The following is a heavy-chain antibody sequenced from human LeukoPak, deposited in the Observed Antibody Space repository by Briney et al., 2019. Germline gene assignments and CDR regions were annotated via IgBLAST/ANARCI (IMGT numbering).Heavy chain of an antibody. CDR2: IKTEGGNT. CDR3: ARDDYNRL. D-gene: IGHD1-14*01. V-gene: IGHV3-74*01. J-gene: IGHJ4*02. CDR1: GFNFSTYW. Sequence: GGSLRLSCEASGFNFSTYWMHWVRQTPGKGLVWVSRIKTEGGNTSYADLVKGRFTISRDNAKNTLYLQMNSLRADDTAVYYCARDDYNRLWGQGTLVTVSS.